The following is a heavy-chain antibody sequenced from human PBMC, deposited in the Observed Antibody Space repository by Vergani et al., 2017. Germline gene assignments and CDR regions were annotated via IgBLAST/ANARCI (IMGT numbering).Heavy chain of an antibody. CDR3: ARVGLPTVTMYYFDY. V-gene: IGHV3-74*01. CDR1: GFTFSSYW. J-gene: IGHJ4*02. Sequence: VQLVESGGGLVQPGGSLRLSCAASGFTFSSYWMHWVRQAPGKGLVWVSRINSDGSSTSYADSVKGRFTISRDNAKNTLYLQMNSLRAEDTAVYYCARVGLPTVTMYYFDYWGQGTLVTVSS. D-gene: IGHD4-17*01. CDR2: INSDGSST.